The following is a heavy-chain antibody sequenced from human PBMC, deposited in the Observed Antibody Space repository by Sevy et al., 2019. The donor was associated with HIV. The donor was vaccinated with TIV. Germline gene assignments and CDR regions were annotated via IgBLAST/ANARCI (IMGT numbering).Heavy chain of an antibody. CDR2: ISSNGGST. V-gene: IGHV3-64*02. J-gene: IGHJ4*02. D-gene: IGHD5-18*01. CDR1: GFSFSSYA. Sequence: GGSLRLSCAASGFSFSSYALHWVRQAPGKGLEYVSAISSNGGSTYYADSVKGRFTISRDNSKNTLYLQMGSLRAEDMVVYSWAGEGGGGYSYSLDYWGQGTLVTVSS. CDR3: AGEGGGGYSYSLDY.